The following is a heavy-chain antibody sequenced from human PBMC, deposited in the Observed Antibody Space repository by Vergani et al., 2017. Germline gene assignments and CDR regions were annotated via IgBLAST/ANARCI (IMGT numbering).Heavy chain of an antibody. CDR3: ARGGRYCSSTSCVTQAPWYFDL. J-gene: IGHJ2*01. Sequence: VQLLESGGGLVQPGGSLRLSCAASGFTFSSYAMSWVRQAPGKGLEWIGEINHSGSTNYNPSLKSRVTISVDTSKNQFSLKLSSVTAADTAVYYCARGGRYCSSTSCVTQAPWYFDLWGRGTLVTVSS. CDR2: INHSGST. D-gene: IGHD2-2*01. V-gene: IGHV4-34*01. CDR1: GFTFSSYA.